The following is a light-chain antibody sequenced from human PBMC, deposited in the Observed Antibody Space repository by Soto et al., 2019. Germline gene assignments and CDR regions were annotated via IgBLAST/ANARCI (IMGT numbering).Light chain of an antibody. CDR3: QQYNTYGT. CDR2: DAS. V-gene: IGKV1-5*01. CDR1: QSISSW. Sequence: DIPMTQSPSTLSASVGDRVTITCRASQSISSWLAWYQQKPGKAPKLLIYDASILESGVPSRFSGSGSGTECTLTISSLQPDDFATYYCQQYNTYGTFGQGTKVEIK. J-gene: IGKJ1*01.